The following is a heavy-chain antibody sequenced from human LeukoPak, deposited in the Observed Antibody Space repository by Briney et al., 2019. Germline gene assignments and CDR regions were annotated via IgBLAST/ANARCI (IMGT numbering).Heavy chain of an antibody. CDR1: GGSVSSDS. CDR2: IYNTGNS. D-gene: IGHD3-10*01. CDR3: ARLGKMNLVQGVFWYFDL. J-gene: IGHJ2*01. V-gene: IGHV4-59*08. Sequence: SETLSLTCTISGGSVSSDSWNWIRQSPGKGLEWIGYIYNTGNSNHNPSLKNRVTISFDKYTSQLSLVLTSVTAADTAIYYCARLGKMNLVQGVFWYFDLWGRGTLVTVSS.